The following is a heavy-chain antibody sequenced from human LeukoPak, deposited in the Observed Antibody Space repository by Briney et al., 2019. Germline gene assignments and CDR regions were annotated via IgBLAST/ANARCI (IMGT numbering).Heavy chain of an antibody. V-gene: IGHV4-39*01. CDR3: ARHASVDGNWPRPLDY. Sequence: SETLSLTCTVSGGSISSSPYYWGWIRQPPGKGLEWIGNIYYSGSTYYNPSLKTRVTISVDTSKDQFSLKLTSVTAADTAVYYCARHASVDGNWPRPLDYWGQGSLVTVSS. CDR1: GGSISSSPYY. D-gene: IGHD6-19*01. CDR2: IYYSGST. J-gene: IGHJ4*02.